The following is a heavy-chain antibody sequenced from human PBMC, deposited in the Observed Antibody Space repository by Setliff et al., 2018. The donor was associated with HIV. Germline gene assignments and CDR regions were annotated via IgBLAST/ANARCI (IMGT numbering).Heavy chain of an antibody. CDR2: IYHTGAT. CDR1: GGSISSDDHY. D-gene: IGHD6-25*01. J-gene: IGHJ4*02. V-gene: IGHV4-30-4*01. Sequence: SETLSLTCTVSGGSISSDDHYWGWIRRPPGKGLEWIGYIYHTGATYYKSSLESRLTISVDTSKNQFSLKLNSVTAADTAVYFCARMSISASVYFDYWGQGSQVTVSS. CDR3: ARMSISASVYFDY.